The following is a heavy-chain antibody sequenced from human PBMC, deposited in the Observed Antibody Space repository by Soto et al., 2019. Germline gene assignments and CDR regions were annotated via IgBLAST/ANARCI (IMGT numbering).Heavy chain of an antibody. Sequence: GESLKISCKGSGYSFNSDWIGWVRQMPGKGLEWMGIIHPSDSDTRYSPSFQGQVTISVDKSISTAYVQWSSLKASDTAMYYCARLATTCYDGLCLDYYYMDVWGKGTTVTAP. J-gene: IGHJ6*03. D-gene: IGHD2-2*01. CDR3: ARLATTCYDGLCLDYYYMDV. CDR2: IHPSDSDT. V-gene: IGHV5-51*01. CDR1: GYSFNSDW.